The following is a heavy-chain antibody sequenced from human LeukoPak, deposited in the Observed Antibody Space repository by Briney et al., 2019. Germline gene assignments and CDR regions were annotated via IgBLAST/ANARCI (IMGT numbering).Heavy chain of an antibody. D-gene: IGHD5-24*01. CDR2: IWSDGSYK. CDR3: ARDFSLQLFDY. V-gene: IGHV3-33*01. CDR1: GFTFSSYG. J-gene: IGHJ4*02. Sequence: GGSLRLSCAASGFTFSSYGFHWVRQAPGKGLEWVAVIWSDGSYKYYADSVKGRFTISRDDSKNTLYLQMNSLKAEDTAVYYCARDFSLQLFDYWGQGTLVTVFS.